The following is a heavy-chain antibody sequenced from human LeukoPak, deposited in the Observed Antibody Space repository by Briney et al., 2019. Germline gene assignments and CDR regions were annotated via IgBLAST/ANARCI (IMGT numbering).Heavy chain of an antibody. V-gene: IGHV3-7*01. CDR2: IKQDGSEK. D-gene: IGHD3-16*01. Sequence: PGGSLRLSCAASGFTFSSHWMSWVRQAPGKGLEWVANIKQDGSEKYYVDSVKGRFTISRDNAKNSLYLQMNSLRAEDTAVYYCARGFGRPWGQGTMVTVSS. CDR1: GFTFSSHW. CDR3: ARGFGRP. J-gene: IGHJ3*01.